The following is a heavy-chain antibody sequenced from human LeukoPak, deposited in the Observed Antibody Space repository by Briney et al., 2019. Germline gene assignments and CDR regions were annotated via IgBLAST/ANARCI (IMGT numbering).Heavy chain of an antibody. CDR2: IYYSGST. CDR1: GGSISSYY. D-gene: IGHD2-2*01. J-gene: IGHJ4*02. Sequence: SETLSLTCTVSGGSISSYYWSWIRQPPGKGLEWIGYIYYSGSTNYNPSLKSRVTISVDTSKNQFSLKLSSVTAADTAVYYCARGQPMYYFDRWGQGTLVTVSS. CDR3: ARGQPMYYFDR. V-gene: IGHV4-59*01.